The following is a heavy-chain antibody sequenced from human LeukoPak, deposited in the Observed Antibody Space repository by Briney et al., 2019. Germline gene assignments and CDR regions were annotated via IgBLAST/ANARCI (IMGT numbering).Heavy chain of an antibody. CDR1: GYSFTSYW. V-gene: IGHV5-51*01. CDR3: ARQQRSGSIGLAGKSGFDY. J-gene: IGHJ4*02. Sequence: GESLKISCKGSGYSFTSYWIGWVRQMPGKGLEWMGIIYPGDSDTRYSPSFQGQVTISADKSISTAYLQWSSLKASDTAMYYCARQQRSGSIGLAGKSGFDYWGQGTLVTVSS. D-gene: IGHD1-26*01. CDR2: IYPGDSDT.